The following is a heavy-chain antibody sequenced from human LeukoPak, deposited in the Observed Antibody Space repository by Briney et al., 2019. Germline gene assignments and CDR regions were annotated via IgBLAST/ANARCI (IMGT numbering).Heavy chain of an antibody. J-gene: IGHJ4*02. D-gene: IGHD1-14*01. Sequence: GGSLRLSCAASGVTFSSTWMNWVRQAPGKGLRWGANINPAGSQRDYVDSVKGRFTVSRDNSKNTLFLQINGLSPEDSAVYYCARDPGWVESGPNFDYWGQGTLVTVSS. CDR1: GVTFSSTW. V-gene: IGHV3-7*01. CDR2: INPAGSQR. CDR3: ARDPGWVESGPNFDY.